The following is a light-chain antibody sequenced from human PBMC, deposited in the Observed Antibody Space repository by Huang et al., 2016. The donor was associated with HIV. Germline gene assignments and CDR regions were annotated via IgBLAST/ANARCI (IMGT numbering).Light chain of an antibody. Sequence: EMVMTQSPGTLSVSPGERANISCRASQSVDTDLAWYQQKPGQAPRLLLFGASTRATDVPARFTGTGSGTEFVLTISNVQSEDSAVYYCQEYDFWPPWTFGQGTKVEVK. CDR2: GAS. CDR3: QEYDFWPPWT. CDR1: QSVDTD. V-gene: IGKV3-15*01. J-gene: IGKJ1*01.